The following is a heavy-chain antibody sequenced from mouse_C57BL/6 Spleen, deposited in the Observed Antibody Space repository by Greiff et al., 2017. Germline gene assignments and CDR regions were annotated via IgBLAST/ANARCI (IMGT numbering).Heavy chain of an antibody. CDR2: IWSGGST. V-gene: IGHV2-2*01. D-gene: IGHD2-5*01. Sequence: VQLQESGPGLVQPSQSLSITCTVSGFSLTSYGVHWVRQSPGKGLEWLGVIWSGGSTDYNAAFISRLSISKDNSKSQVFVKMNSLKADDTAIYYCARNTIVTHYYAMDYWGQGTSVTVSS. J-gene: IGHJ4*01. CDR1: GFSLTSYG. CDR3: ARNTIVTHYYAMDY.